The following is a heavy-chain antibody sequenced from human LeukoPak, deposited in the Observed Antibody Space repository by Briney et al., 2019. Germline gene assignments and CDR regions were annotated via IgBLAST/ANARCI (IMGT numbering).Heavy chain of an antibody. J-gene: IGHJ4*02. V-gene: IGHV4-59*06. CDR2: IYYSGST. CDR1: GGSINNYY. D-gene: IGHD6-19*01. Sequence: SETLSLTCTISGGSINNYYWSWIRQHPGKGLEWIGYIYYSGSTYYNPSLKSRVTISVDTSKNQFSLKLSSVTAADTAVYYCARGARIAVAGTGEFDYWGQGTLVTVSS. CDR3: ARGARIAVAGTGEFDY.